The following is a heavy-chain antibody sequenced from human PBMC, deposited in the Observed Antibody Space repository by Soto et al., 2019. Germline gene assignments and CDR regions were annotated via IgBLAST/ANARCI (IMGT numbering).Heavy chain of an antibody. CDR1: GFTFSSYA. J-gene: IGHJ6*02. Sequence: GGSLRLSCAASGFTFSSYAMHWVRQAPGKGLEYVSAISSNGGSTYYADSVKGRFTISRDNSKNTLYLQMGSLRAEDMAVYYCARRGLGDYYYGMDVWGQGTTVTVS. D-gene: IGHD3-16*01. V-gene: IGHV3-64*02. CDR3: ARRGLGDYYYGMDV. CDR2: ISSNGGST.